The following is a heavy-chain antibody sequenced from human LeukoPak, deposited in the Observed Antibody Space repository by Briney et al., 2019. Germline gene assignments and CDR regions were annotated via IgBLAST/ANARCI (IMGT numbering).Heavy chain of an antibody. CDR2: ISYDGSNK. CDR1: GFTFSSYG. D-gene: IGHD5-24*01. J-gene: IGHJ4*02. V-gene: IGHV3-30*18. Sequence: GGSLRLSCAASGFTFSSYGMHWVRQAPGKGLEWVAVISYDGSNKYYADSVKGRFTISRDNSKNTLYLQMNSLRLEDTAVYYCSKDHGMSTIIWGQGALVTVSS. CDR3: SKDHGMSTII.